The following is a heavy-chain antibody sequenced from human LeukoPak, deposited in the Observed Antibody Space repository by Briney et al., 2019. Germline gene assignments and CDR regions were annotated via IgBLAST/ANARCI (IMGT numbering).Heavy chain of an antibody. CDR3: TRSSGYYYGWFDP. J-gene: IGHJ5*02. CDR2: IYYSGST. Sequence: PSETLSLTCTVSGGSISSGDYYWSWIRQPPGKGLEWIGYIYYSGSTYYNPSLKSRVTISVDTSKSQFSLKLSSVTAADTAVYYCTRSSGYYYGWFDPWGQGTLVTVSS. V-gene: IGHV4-30-4*02. CDR1: GGSISSGDYY. D-gene: IGHD3-22*01.